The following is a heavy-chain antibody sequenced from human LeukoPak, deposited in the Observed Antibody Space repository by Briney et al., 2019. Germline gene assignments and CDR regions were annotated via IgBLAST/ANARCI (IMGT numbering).Heavy chain of an antibody. CDR3: ARVGDPYRAHRVRGLSPDYYYMDV. V-gene: IGHV4-34*01. J-gene: IGHJ6*03. CDR1: GGSFSGYY. CDR2: INHSGST. Sequence: PSETLSLTCAVYGGSFSGYYWSWIRQPPGKGLEWIGEINHSGSTNYNPSLKSRVTISVDASKNQFSLTVSSLTAADTAVYYCARVGDPYRAHRVRGLSPDYYYMDVWGKGTTVTVSS. D-gene: IGHD3-10*01.